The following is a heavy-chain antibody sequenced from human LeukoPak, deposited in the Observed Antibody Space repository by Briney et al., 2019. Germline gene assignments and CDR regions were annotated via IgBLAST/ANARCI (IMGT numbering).Heavy chain of an antibody. CDR2: IIPIFGTA. CDR3: ASAPHCSSTSCYYYYYMDV. CDR1: GGTFSSYA. J-gene: IGHJ6*03. Sequence: SVKVSCKASGGTFSSYAISWVRQAPGQGLEWMGGIIPIFGTANYAQKFQGRVTITADKSTSTAYMELSSLRSEDTAVYYCASAPHCSSTSCYYYYYMDVWGKGTTVTVSS. V-gene: IGHV1-69*06. D-gene: IGHD2-2*01.